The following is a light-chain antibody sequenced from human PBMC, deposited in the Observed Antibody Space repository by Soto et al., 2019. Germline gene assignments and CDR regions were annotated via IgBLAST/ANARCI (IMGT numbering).Light chain of an antibody. CDR2: DNN. CDR3: GTWAIRRSAVV. J-gene: IGLJ2*01. V-gene: IGLV1-51*01. Sequence: QSVLTQPPSVSAAPGQKVTIPCSGSSSNIGNNYVSWYQQLPGTAPKLLIYDNNKRPSGIPDRFSGSKSNTSATLCITVLQTGAEADYYCGTWAIRRSAVVFGGGTKLTVL. CDR1: SSNIGNNY.